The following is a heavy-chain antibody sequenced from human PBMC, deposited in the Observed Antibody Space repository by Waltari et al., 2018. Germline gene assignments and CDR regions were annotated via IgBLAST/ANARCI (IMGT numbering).Heavy chain of an antibody. Sequence: QVQLQEWGPGLVKPSETLSLTCTVSGGSISSYYWSWIRQPPGKGLEWIGYIYYSGSTNYNPSLKSRVTISVDTSKNQFSLKLSSVTAADTAVYYCARGSIAARPLYYYYYMDVWGKGTTVTISS. CDR3: ARGSIAARPLYYYYYMDV. CDR2: IYYSGST. J-gene: IGHJ6*03. V-gene: IGHV4-59*08. CDR1: GGSISSYY. D-gene: IGHD6-6*01.